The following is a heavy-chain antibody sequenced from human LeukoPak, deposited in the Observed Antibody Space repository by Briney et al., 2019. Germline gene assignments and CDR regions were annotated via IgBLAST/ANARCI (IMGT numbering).Heavy chain of an antibody. D-gene: IGHD6-13*01. CDR2: IYYSGST. J-gene: IGHJ4*02. CDR1: GGSISTYY. Sequence: SEALSLTCTVSGGSISTYYWTWIRQPPGKGLEWIGYIYYSGSTNYNPSLKSRVPISVDTSKKQFSLNLSSVTAADTDMYFCARGEGTAAAFDYWGQGTLVTVSS. V-gene: IGHV4-59*01. CDR3: ARGEGTAAAFDY.